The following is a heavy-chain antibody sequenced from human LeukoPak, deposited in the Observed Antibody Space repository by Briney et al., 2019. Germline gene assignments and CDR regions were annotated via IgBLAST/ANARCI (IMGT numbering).Heavy chain of an antibody. CDR1: GGSISSGDYY. Sequence: SQTLSLTCTVSGGSISSGDYYWSWIRQPPGKGLEWIGYIYYSGSTYYNPSLKSRVTISVDTSENQFSLKLSSVTAADTAVYYCARDFTDYYGMDVWGQGTTVTVSS. J-gene: IGHJ6*02. V-gene: IGHV4-30-4*01. CDR3: ARDFTDYYGMDV. CDR2: IYYSGST.